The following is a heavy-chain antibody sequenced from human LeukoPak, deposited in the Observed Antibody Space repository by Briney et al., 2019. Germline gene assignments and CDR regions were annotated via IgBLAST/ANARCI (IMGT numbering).Heavy chain of an antibody. CDR3: ARTDYGDYVQGFWYFDL. V-gene: IGHV4-39*07. Sequence: YYSGSTYYNPSLKSRVTISVDTSKNQFSLKLSSVTAADTAVYYCARTDYGDYVQGFWYFDLWGRGTLVTVSS. D-gene: IGHD4-17*01. J-gene: IGHJ2*01. CDR2: YYSGST.